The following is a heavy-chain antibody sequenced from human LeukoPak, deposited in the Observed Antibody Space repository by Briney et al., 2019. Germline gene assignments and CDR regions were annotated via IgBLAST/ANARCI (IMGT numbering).Heavy chain of an antibody. CDR3: ARLWGGYSYGYWFDP. J-gene: IGHJ5*02. D-gene: IGHD5-18*01. V-gene: IGHV4-34*01. CDR2: INHSGST. CDR1: GGSFSGYY. Sequence: SETLSLTCAVYGGSFSGYYWSWIRQPPGKGLEWIGEINHSGSTNYNPSLKSRVTISVDTSKNQFSLKLSSVTAADTPVYYCARLWGGYSYGYWFDPWGQGTLVTVSS.